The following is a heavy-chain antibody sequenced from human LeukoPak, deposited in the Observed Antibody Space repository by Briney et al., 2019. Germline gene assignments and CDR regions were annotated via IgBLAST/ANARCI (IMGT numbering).Heavy chain of an antibody. J-gene: IGHJ3*02. D-gene: IGHD2-15*01. V-gene: IGHV3-30*03. Sequence: GGSLRLSCAASGFTFSSYGMHWVRQAPGKGLVWVAVISNDGNKKYYADSVKGRFTISRDNSKNTSYLQMNSLRAEDTAVYYCARDLESYCSGDSCYSDAFDIWGQGTMVTVSS. CDR2: ISNDGNKK. CDR3: ARDLESYCSGDSCYSDAFDI. CDR1: GFTFSSYG.